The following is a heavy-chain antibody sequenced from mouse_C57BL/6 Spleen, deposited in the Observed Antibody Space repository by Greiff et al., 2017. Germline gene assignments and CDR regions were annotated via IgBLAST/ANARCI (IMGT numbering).Heavy chain of an antibody. CDR1: GYTFTSYW. CDR2: INPSSGYT. D-gene: IGHD3-2*01. V-gene: IGHV1-7*01. CDR3: ARYLRQNYAMDY. J-gene: IGHJ4*01. Sequence: QVQLQQSGAELAKPGASVKLSCKASGYTFTSYWMHWVKQRPGQGLEWIGYINPSSGYTKYNQKFKDKATLTADKSSSTVYMQLSSLTYEDAAVYYCARYLRQNYAMDYWGQGTSVTVSS.